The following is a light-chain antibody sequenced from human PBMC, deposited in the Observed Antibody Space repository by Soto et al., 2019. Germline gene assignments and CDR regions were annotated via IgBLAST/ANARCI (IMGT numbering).Light chain of an antibody. CDR3: SSYTSSSTLV. CDR1: SSDVGGYNY. J-gene: IGLJ3*02. V-gene: IGLV2-14*01. CDR2: DVS. Sequence: QSVLTQPASESGSPGQSITISCTGTSSDVGGYNYVSWYQQHPGKAPKLMIYDVSNRPSGVFNRFSGSKSGNTASLTISGLQAEDEADYYCSSYTSSSTLVFGGGTQLTVL.